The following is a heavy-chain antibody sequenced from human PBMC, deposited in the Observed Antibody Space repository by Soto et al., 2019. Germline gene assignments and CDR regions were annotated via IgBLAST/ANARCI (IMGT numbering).Heavy chain of an antibody. CDR2: ISAYNGNT. CDR1: GYTFTSYG. V-gene: IGHV1-18*01. CDR3: GVLVVYAIHDY. D-gene: IGHD2-8*01. J-gene: IGHJ4*02. Sequence: ASVKVSCKASGYTFTSYGISWVRQAPGQGLEWMGWISAYNGNTNYAQKLQGRVTMTTDTSTSTAYMELRSLRSDDTAVYYCGVLVVYAIHDYWGQGTLVTVSS.